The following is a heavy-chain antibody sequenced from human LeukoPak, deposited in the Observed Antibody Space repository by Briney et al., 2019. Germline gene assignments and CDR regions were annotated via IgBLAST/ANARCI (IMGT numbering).Heavy chain of an antibody. J-gene: IGHJ4*02. CDR1: GYSFSDCS. D-gene: IGHD3-10*01. V-gene: IGHV1-2*06. CDR3: ARGGSGSGYFFDY. Sequence: EASVKVSCKASGYSFSDCSIHWVRQAPGQGLEWMGRIKCNSGGTDYAQNFQGRVTMIRDTSINTANMELSGLTSDDTAVYYCARGGSGSGYFFDYWGQGTLVSVSS. CDR2: IKCNSGGT.